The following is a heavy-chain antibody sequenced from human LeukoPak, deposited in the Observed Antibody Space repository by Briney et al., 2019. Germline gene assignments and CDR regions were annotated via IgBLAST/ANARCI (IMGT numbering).Heavy chain of an antibody. Sequence: SVKVSCKASGGTFSSYTISWVRQAPGQGLEWMGRIIPILGIANYAQKFQGRVTITADKSTSTAYMELSSLRSEDTAVYYCARPKDYYDSSGYGCWGQGTLLTVSS. CDR2: IIPILGIA. D-gene: IGHD3-22*01. CDR1: GGTFSSYT. V-gene: IGHV1-69*02. J-gene: IGHJ4*02. CDR3: ARPKDYYDSSGYGC.